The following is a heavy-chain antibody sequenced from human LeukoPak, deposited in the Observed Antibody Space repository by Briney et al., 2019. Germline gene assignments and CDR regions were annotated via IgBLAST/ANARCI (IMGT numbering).Heavy chain of an antibody. J-gene: IGHJ6*03. Sequence: PGGSLRLSCAASGFTFSNYGIHWVRQAPGKGLEWVAVISFDESSEYYADSVKGRFTISRDNSKNTLYLQMNSLRAEDTAVYYCARDGGYYYGSGSYYYYYMDVWGKGTTVTVSS. D-gene: IGHD3-10*01. CDR1: GFTFSNYG. CDR3: ARDGGYYYGSGSYYYYYMDV. CDR2: ISFDESSE. V-gene: IGHV3-30*03.